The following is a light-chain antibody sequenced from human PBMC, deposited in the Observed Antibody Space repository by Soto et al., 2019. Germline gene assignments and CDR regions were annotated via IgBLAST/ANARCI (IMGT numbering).Light chain of an antibody. Sequence: QSVLPQPASVSGSPGQSITISCTGTSSDVGGYNYVSWYQQHPGKAPKLMIYEVSNRPSGVSNRFSGSKSGNTAPLTISGLQTEDEADYYCSSFSVASPLFGTGTKVTVL. CDR1: SSDVGGYNY. CDR3: SSFSVASPL. J-gene: IGLJ1*01. V-gene: IGLV2-14*01. CDR2: EVS.